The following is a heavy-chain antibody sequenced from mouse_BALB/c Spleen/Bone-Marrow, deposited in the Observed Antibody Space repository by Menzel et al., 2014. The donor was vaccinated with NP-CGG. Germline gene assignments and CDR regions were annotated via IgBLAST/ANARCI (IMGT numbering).Heavy chain of an antibody. CDR2: ISDGGNYT. Sequence: DVMLVESGGALVKPGGSLKLSCAASGFTFSDYFMYWVRQTPEKRLEWVATISDGGNYTCYPDSVKGRFTISRDNAKNNLHLQINSLKSGDTAKYFCARDGDYRYAWFAFWGQGTLVTVSA. V-gene: IGHV5-4*02. J-gene: IGHJ3*01. CDR3: ARDGDYRYAWFAF. D-gene: IGHD2-14*01. CDR1: GFTFSDYF.